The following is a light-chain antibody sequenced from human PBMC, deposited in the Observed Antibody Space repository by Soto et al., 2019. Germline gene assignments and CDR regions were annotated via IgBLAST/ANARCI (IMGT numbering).Light chain of an antibody. CDR1: QSVSSSQ. CDR2: GAS. Sequence: VMTQSPDTLSLSPGERATLSCRASQSVSSSQLAWYQQKPGQAPRLLIYGASNRATGIPDRFSGSGSGTEFTLTISSLQPVDFATFYCQQYNSHSKTFGQGTKVDI. V-gene: IGKV3-20*01. CDR3: QQYNSHSKT. J-gene: IGKJ1*01.